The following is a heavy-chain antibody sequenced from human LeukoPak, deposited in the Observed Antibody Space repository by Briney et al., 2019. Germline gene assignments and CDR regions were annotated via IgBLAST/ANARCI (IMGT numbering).Heavy chain of an antibody. CDR1: GFTFSSYG. D-gene: IGHD3-10*01. CDR3: AQGPYYGSGRADN. J-gene: IGHJ4*02. CDR2: IWYDGSNK. V-gene: IGHV3-30*02. Sequence: PGGSLRLSCAASGFTFSSYGMHWVRQAPGKGLEWAAVIWYDGSNKYYADSVEGRFTISRDNSKNTLYLEINSLRAEDTAVYYCAQGPYYGSGRADNWGQGTLVTVSS.